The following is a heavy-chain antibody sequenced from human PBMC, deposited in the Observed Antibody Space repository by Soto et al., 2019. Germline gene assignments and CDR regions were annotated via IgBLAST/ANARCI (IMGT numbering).Heavy chain of an antibody. V-gene: IGHV4-31*03. CDR3: ASVVVVGAAVNY. CDR1: GGSISSGTYY. CDR2: IYYSGST. D-gene: IGHD2-15*01. J-gene: IGHJ4*02. Sequence: SETLSLTCTVSGGSISSGTYYWSWIRQHPGKGLEWIGYIYYSGSTYYNPSLKSRVTMSVDTSKNQFSLKLSSVTAADTAVYYCASVVVVGAAVNYWGQGTLVTVSS.